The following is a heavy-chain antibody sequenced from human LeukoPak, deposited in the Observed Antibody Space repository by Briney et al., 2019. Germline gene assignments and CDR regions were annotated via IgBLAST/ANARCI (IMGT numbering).Heavy chain of an antibody. CDR1: GFTFSSYS. Sequence: PGGSLRLSCAASGFTFSSYSMNWVRQAPGKGLEWVSSISSSSSYIYYADSVKGRFTISRDNAKNSLYLHMNSLRAEDTAVYYCARDPGGCSSTSCYGEAFDIWGQGTMVTVSS. D-gene: IGHD2-2*01. CDR3: ARDPGGCSSTSCYGEAFDI. CDR2: ISSSSSYI. J-gene: IGHJ3*02. V-gene: IGHV3-21*01.